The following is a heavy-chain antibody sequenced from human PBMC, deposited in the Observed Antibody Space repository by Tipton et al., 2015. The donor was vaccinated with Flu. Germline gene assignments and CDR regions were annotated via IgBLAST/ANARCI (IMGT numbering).Heavy chain of an antibody. CDR3: TRGQGANP. CDR2: IYSDGRA. CDR1: SFTFSDNW. Sequence: SLRLSCTVSSFTFSDNWMSWVRQAPGKGLEWVSVIYSDGRAYYVDSVKGRFTVSRDDSKNMLSLQMDSLRAEDTAVYYCTRGQGANPWGQGTLVTVSS. V-gene: IGHV3-53*01. J-gene: IGHJ5*02.